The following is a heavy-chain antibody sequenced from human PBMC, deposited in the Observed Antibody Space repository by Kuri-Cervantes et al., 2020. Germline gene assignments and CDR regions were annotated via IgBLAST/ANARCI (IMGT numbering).Heavy chain of an antibody. CDR3: ARCQGDSSSWYMMYYYYYYMDV. CDR2: IIPIFGTA. V-gene: IGHV1-69*05. Sequence: SVKVSCKASGGTFSSYAISWVRQAPGQGLEWMGGIIPIFGTANYAQKFQGRVTITTDESTSTAYMELRSLRSDDTAVYYCARCQGDSSSWYMMYYYYYYMDVWGKGTTVTVSS. D-gene: IGHD6-13*01. CDR1: GGTFSSYA. J-gene: IGHJ6*03.